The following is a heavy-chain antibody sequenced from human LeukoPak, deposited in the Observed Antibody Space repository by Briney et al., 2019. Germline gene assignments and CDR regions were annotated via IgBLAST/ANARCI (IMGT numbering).Heavy chain of an antibody. CDR1: GGSFSGYY. D-gene: IGHD3-22*01. CDR2: AHSSGHT. CDR3: ARDSYDYDSHFQDVFDS. V-gene: IGHV4-34*01. J-gene: IGHJ3*01. Sequence: SETLSLTCAVYGGSFSGYYWSWIRQPPGKGLEWVGYAHSSGHTRSNPSLESRVTISVDMSNNHLSLRLTSVTAADTAVYYCARDSYDYDSHFQDVFDSWGQGTMVTVS.